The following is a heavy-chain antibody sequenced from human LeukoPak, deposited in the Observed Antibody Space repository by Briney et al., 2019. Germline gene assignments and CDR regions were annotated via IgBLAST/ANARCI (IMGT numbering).Heavy chain of an antibody. CDR2: IYYNGST. D-gene: IGHD3-10*01. CDR1: SGSISTTSYY. CDR3: ARHKMVRGIGYYYYMDV. V-gene: IGHV4-39*01. J-gene: IGHJ6*03. Sequence: SSETLSLTCTVSSGSISTTSYYWGWLRQPPGKGLQWIGSIYYNGSTYYNPSLKSRVIISVDTSKNQFSLKLSSVTAADTAVYYCARHKMVRGIGYYYYMDVWGKGTTVTISS.